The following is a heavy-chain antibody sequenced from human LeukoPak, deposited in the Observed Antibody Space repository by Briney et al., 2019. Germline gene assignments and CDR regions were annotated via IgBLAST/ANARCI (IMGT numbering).Heavy chain of an antibody. CDR2: IYYSGST. CDR3: ASITMVRGVIISFDY. Sequence: SESLSLTCTVSGGSISSSSYYWVWIRHPPGQGLEWIGSIYYSGSTYYNPSLKRRVTISVEKSKNQFSLKLSSVTAADTAVYYCASITMVRGVIISFDYWGQGTLVTVSS. V-gene: IGHV4-39*01. J-gene: IGHJ4*02. CDR1: GGSISSSSYY. D-gene: IGHD3-10*01.